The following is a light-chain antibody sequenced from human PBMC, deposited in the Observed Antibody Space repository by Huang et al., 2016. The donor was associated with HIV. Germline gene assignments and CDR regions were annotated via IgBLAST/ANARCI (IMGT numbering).Light chain of an antibody. Sequence: EIVMTQSPATLSVSPGERATLSCRASQSVSSNLAWYQQKPGQAHRLLIYGASTRATGIPARVSGSGSGTEFTLTISSLQSEDCAVYYCQQYNNWPGTFGQGTKVEIK. CDR3: QQYNNWPGT. V-gene: IGKV3-15*01. CDR2: GAS. CDR1: QSVSSN. J-gene: IGKJ1*01.